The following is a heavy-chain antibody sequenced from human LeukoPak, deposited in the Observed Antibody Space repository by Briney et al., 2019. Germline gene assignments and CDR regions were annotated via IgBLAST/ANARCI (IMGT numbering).Heavy chain of an antibody. V-gene: IGHV3-30*02. Sequence: PGGSLRLSCAASGFTFSSYGMHWVRQAPGKGLEWVAFIRYDGSNKCYADSVKGRFTISRDNSKNTLYLQMNSLRAEDTAVYYCAKVPTTVTFYYYYCGMDVWGQGTTVTVSS. CDR2: IRYDGSNK. J-gene: IGHJ6*02. CDR3: AKVPTTVTFYYYYCGMDV. CDR1: GFTFSSYG. D-gene: IGHD4-17*01.